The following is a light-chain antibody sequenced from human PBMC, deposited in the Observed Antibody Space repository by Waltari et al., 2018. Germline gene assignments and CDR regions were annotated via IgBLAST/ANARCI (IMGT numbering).Light chain of an antibody. Sequence: QSALTQPASVSGSPGQSITISCTGTSSDVGSYNLVSWYQQYPGKAPKLIIYEVSKRLSGLSNRFSGSKSGNTGSLTISGLQAEDEADYYCCSKAGRTTVLFGGGTKVTVL. CDR1: SSDVGSYNL. J-gene: IGLJ2*01. CDR3: CSKAGRTTVL. CDR2: EVS. V-gene: IGLV2-23*02.